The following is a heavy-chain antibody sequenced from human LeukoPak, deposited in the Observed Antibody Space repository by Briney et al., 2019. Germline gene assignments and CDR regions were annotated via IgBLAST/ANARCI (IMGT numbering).Heavy chain of an antibody. J-gene: IGHJ4*02. V-gene: IGHV3-7*01. D-gene: IGHD7-27*01. CDR2: IKTDGSQI. CDR3: ARDLNWETY. CDR1: GFTFSSYG. Sequence: GGTLRLSCAASGFTFSSYGMSWVRQAPGKGLEWVANIKTDGSQIYYVDSVKGRFTISRDNAKNSLYLQMNSLRAEDTAVYYCARDLNWETYWGQGTLVSVSS.